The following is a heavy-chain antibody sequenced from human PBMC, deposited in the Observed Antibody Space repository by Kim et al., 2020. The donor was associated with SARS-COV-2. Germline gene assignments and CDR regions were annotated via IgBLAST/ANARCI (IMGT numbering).Heavy chain of an antibody. CDR3: ARAAYYYGSGSDFDY. J-gene: IGHJ4*02. Sequence: ADSAKGRFTISRDNSKNTLYLQMNSLRAEDTAVYYCARAAYYYGSGSDFDYWGQGTLVTVSS. V-gene: IGHV3-30*01. D-gene: IGHD3-10*01.